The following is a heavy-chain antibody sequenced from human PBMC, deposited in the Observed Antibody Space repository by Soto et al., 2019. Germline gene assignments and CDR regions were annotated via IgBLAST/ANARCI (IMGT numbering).Heavy chain of an antibody. J-gene: IGHJ4*02. CDR1: GFTFSSYG. CDR2: IWYDGSNK. V-gene: IGHV3-33*01. Sequence: HPGGSLRLSCAASGFTFSSYGMHWVRQAPGKGLEWVAVIWYDGSNKYYADSVKGRFTISRDNSKNTLYLQMNSLRAEDTAVYYCARDHEYCSSTSCYGPDYWGQGTLVTVSS. D-gene: IGHD2-2*01. CDR3: ARDHEYCSSTSCYGPDY.